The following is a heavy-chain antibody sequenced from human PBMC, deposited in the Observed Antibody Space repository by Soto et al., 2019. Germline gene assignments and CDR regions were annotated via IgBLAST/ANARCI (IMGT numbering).Heavy chain of an antibody. CDR1: GFTFSSYG. V-gene: IGHV3-30*18. J-gene: IGHJ6*02. CDR2: ISYDGSNK. CDR3: AKDLLRPGRAYGMDV. Sequence: QVQLVESGGGVVQPGRSLRLSCAASGFTFSSYGMHWVRQAPGKGLEWVAVISYDGSNKYYADSVKGRFTISRDNSKNTLYLQKNSLRAEDTAGYYCAKDLLRPGRAYGMDVWGQGTTVTVSS.